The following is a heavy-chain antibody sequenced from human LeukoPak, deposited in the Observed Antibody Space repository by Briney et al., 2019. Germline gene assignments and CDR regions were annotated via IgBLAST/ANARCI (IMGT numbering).Heavy chain of an antibody. D-gene: IGHD3-22*01. CDR2: ISYDGSNN. Sequence: GGSLRLSCAASGFTFSSYAMHWVRQAPGKGLEWVAVISYDGSNNYYADSVKGRFTISRDNSKNTLYLQMNSLGAEDTAVYYCATSDYYDSSGYYYWGQGTLVTVSS. V-gene: IGHV3-30*01. J-gene: IGHJ4*02. CDR3: ATSDYYDSSGYYY. CDR1: GFTFSSYA.